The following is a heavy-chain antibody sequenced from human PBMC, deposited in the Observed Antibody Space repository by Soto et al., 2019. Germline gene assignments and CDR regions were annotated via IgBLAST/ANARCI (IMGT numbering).Heavy chain of an antibody. CDR3: ARYCAYDSIYYCSSDRLDY. V-gene: IGHV3-7*01. Sequence: AAGSLRICCAASGFALNRYYMSWVRQAPGKGLEWVATVDQDGSAKYYVDSVKGRFTISRDNAKNSLYVQMNSLRGEDTAVYYCARYCAYDSIYYCSSDRLDYWGQGTLVTVSS. CDR1: GFALNRYY. J-gene: IGHJ4*02. D-gene: IGHD3-22*01. CDR2: VDQDGSAK.